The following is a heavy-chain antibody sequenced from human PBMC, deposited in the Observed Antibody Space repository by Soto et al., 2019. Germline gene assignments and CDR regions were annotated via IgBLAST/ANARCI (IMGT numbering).Heavy chain of an antibody. D-gene: IGHD6-25*01. CDR1: GGSISSSDFY. J-gene: IGHJ5*02. CDR2: MYYSRTT. Sequence: PSETLSLTCTVSGGSISSSDFYWGWLRQTPGKGLEFIGSMYYSRTTYYKPSLKSRVTISVDTSKNQFTLKLISVTAADTAVYYCAVVDSTGNWFDPWGEGALVTVSS. V-gene: IGHV4-39*01. CDR3: AVVDSTGNWFDP.